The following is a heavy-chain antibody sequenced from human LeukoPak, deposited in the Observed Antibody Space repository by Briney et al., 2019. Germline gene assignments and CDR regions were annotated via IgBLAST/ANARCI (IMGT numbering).Heavy chain of an antibody. J-gene: IGHJ4*02. CDR1: GFTFSSYA. V-gene: IGHV3-53*01. CDR3: ARVPSRSDPIFDY. Sequence: PGGSLRLSCAASGFTFSSYAMSWVRQAPGKGLEWVSVIYSGGSTYYADSVKGRFTISRDNSKNTLYLQMNSLRAEDTAVYYCARVPSRSDPIFDYWGQGTLVTVSS. D-gene: IGHD6-13*01. CDR2: IYSGGST.